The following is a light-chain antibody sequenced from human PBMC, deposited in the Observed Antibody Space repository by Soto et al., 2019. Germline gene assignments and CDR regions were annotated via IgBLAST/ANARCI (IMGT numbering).Light chain of an antibody. V-gene: IGLV2-14*01. CDR1: SSDVGGYNY. CDR3: SSYTSSSTLDNYV. CDR2: DVS. J-gene: IGLJ1*01. Sequence: QSVLTQPASVSGSPGQSITISCTGTSSDVGGYNYVSWYQQHPGKAPKLMIYDVSNRPSGVSNRFSGSKSGNTASLTISWFQSEDEADYYCSSYTSSSTLDNYVFGTGTKVTVL.